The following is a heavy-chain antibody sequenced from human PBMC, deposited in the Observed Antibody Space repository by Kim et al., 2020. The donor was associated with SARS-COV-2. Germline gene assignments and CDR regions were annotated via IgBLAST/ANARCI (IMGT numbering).Heavy chain of an antibody. Sequence: GGSLRLSCAASGFTFSSYGMHWVRQAPGRGLEWVAVIWYDGNNEYYADSVKGRFAISRDNSKNTLHLQLNNLRAEDTALYYCARNRGFGGSDDFDAWGQGTLVIVSS. J-gene: IGHJ4*02. D-gene: IGHD6-25*01. V-gene: IGHV3-33*08. CDR2: IWYDGNNE. CDR1: GFTFSSYG. CDR3: ARNRGFGGSDDFDA.